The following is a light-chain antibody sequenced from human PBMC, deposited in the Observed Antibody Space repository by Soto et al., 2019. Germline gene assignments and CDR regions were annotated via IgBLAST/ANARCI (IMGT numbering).Light chain of an antibody. V-gene: IGKV1-39*01. Sequence: DIQMTQSPSSLSASVGDRVTITCRASQSISNYLSWYQQKPGKAPKLLINVASTLQSGVPSRFSGSGSETEFTLSISSLQPEDFATYFCQQIYSAPLTFGGGTKVDIK. CDR3: QQIYSAPLT. CDR2: VAS. CDR1: QSISNY. J-gene: IGKJ4*01.